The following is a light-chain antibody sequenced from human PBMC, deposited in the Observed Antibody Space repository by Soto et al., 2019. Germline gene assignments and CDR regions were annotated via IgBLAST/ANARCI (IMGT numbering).Light chain of an antibody. CDR3: QQYKALPYT. V-gene: IGKV1-6*01. Sequence: AIQMTQSPPSLSASVGDRVTITCRASQGIRNDLGWYQQKPGKAPKLLIYAAATLQIGVPSRFSGSGSGTDFTLTISSLQPEDSATYYCQQYKALPYTFGQGTKLEIK. CDR2: AAA. J-gene: IGKJ2*01. CDR1: QGIRND.